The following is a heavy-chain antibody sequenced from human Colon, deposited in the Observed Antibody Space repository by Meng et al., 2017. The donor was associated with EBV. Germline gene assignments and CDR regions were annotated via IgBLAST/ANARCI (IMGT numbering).Heavy chain of an antibody. J-gene: IGHJ4*02. CDR1: GGSISTSDW. V-gene: IGHV4-4*02. D-gene: IGHD2-2*01. CDR3: ARVRVIPAAVGLDY. CDR2: IYRGGGT. Sequence: QEQLQESAPGLGEPSGTLSLPCAVSGGSISTSDWWSWVRQPPWKGLEWIGEIYRGGGTNYNPSFKSRVTISVDTSNNHFSLKLSYVTAADTAVYYCARVRVIPAAVGLDYWGQGTLVTVSS.